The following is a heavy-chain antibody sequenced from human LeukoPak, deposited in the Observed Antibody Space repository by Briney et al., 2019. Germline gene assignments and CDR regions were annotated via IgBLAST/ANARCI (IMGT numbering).Heavy chain of an antibody. D-gene: IGHD4-11*01. Sequence: GGSLRLSCAASGFTFSNYAMSWVHQAPGKGLEWVSGISGSGGSTYYADSVKGRFSISRDNSKNTLYLQMNSLRAEDTAVYYCAKFHSNYVAYWYFDLWGRGTLVTVSS. CDR3: AKFHSNYVAYWYFDL. V-gene: IGHV3-23*01. J-gene: IGHJ2*01. CDR2: ISGSGGST. CDR1: GFTFSNYA.